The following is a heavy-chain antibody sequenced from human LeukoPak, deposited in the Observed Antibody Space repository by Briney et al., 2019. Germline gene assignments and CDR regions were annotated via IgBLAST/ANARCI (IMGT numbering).Heavy chain of an antibody. CDR1: GFTFSSYS. J-gene: IGHJ4*02. Sequence: PGGSLRLSCAASGFTFSSYSMNWVRQAPGKGLEWVSYISSSSSTIYYADSVKGRFTISRDNSKNTLYLQMNSLRAEDTAVYYCAKSCSGGSCYPDSWGQGTLVTVSS. CDR2: ISSSSSTI. CDR3: AKSCSGGSCYPDS. D-gene: IGHD2-15*01. V-gene: IGHV3-48*01.